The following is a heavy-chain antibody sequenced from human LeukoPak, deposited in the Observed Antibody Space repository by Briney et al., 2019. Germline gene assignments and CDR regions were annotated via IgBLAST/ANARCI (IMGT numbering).Heavy chain of an antibody. Sequence: GGSLRLSCAASGFSFITCDMPWVRQATAKGLDWVSLIGTAGDSYYSGSVKGRFTISRDNAKNSLYLQMNSLRAGDTAVYYCARAVSDYQYNALDVWGKGTTVTVSS. CDR2: IGTAGDS. CDR3: ARAVSDYQYNALDV. D-gene: IGHD5/OR15-5a*01. J-gene: IGHJ6*04. CDR1: GFSFITCD. V-gene: IGHV3-13*01.